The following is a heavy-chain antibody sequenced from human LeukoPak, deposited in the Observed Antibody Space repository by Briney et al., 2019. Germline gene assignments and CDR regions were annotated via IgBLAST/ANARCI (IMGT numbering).Heavy chain of an antibody. D-gene: IGHD6-19*01. CDR2: ISFNGNT. V-gene: IGHV4-31*03. J-gene: IGHJ4*02. Sequence: SETLSLTCTVSGGSIGSSTYSWSWIRQLPGKGLEWIGYISFNGNTYYNPSLKSRVTISGDTSKNQFSLKLSSVTAADTAVYYCARSFSGPTGADYWGQGTLVTVSS. CDR1: GGSIGSSTYS. CDR3: ARSFSGPTGADY.